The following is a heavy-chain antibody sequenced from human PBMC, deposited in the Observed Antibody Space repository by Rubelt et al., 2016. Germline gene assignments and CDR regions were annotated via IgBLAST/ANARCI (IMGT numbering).Heavy chain of an antibody. V-gene: IGHV4-59*12. D-gene: IGHD6-19*01. Sequence: QVQLQESGPGLVKPSETLSLTCTVSGGSISSYYWSWIRQPPGKGPEWLAYTHDSGETKYNPSLKSRLIISVDTSKNQLSLKLSSVTAAETAVYYCARGLGGPVAEGYWGQGTLVTVSS. J-gene: IGHJ4*02. CDR3: ARGLGGPVAEGY. CDR1: GGSISSYY. CDR2: THDSGET.